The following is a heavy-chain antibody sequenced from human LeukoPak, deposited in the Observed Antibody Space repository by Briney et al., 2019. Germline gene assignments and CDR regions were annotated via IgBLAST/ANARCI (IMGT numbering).Heavy chain of an antibody. J-gene: IGHJ4*02. D-gene: IGHD3-10*01. CDR2: ISACNGNT. V-gene: IGHV1-18*04. CDR3: ARDQGYYGSGTVDY. Sequence: ASVKVSCKASGYTFTSYGISWVRQAPGQGLEWMGWISACNGNTNYAQELQGRVTMTTDTSTSTAYMELRSLRSDDTAVYYCARDQGYYGSGTVDYWGQGTLVTVSS. CDR1: GYTFTSYG.